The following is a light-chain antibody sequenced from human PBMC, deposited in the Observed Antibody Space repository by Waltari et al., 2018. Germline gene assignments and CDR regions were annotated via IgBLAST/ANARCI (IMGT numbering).Light chain of an antibody. V-gene: IGKV4-1*01. CDR3: QKYNSGHT. J-gene: IGKJ2*01. CDR1: QSGLYSTNNKNY. Sequence: DIVMPQSPDSLAVSLGEGTTINCTSSQSGLYSTNNKNYLAWYQKKPGQPHKLLIDGASTRESGVPDRFSGSGSGTDSTLTISSLQAEDVAVYYCQKYNSGHTFGQGTKLEI. CDR2: GAS.